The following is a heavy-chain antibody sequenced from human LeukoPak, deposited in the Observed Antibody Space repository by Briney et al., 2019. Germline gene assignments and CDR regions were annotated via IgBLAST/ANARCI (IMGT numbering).Heavy chain of an antibody. J-gene: IGHJ6*02. V-gene: IGHV3-74*01. CDR3: ARVVGTSVYYYYAMDV. Sequence: GGSLRLSCAASGFTFSSYWMHWVRQAPGKGLVWVSRINSDGSSTSYADSVKGRFTISRDNAKKSLYLRMNSLRAEDTAVYYCARVVGTSVYYYYAMDVWGQGTTVTVSS. D-gene: IGHD2-2*01. CDR1: GFTFSSYW. CDR2: INSDGSST.